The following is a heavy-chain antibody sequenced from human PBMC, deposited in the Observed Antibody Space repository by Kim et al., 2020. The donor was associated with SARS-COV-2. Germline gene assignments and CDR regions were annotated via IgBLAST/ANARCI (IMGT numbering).Heavy chain of an antibody. D-gene: IGHD1-20*01. CDR3: VREGNVIAGSSGLHFDY. CDR2: ISIRSNSHT. J-gene: IGHJ4*02. Sequence: GGSLRLSCAASGFTFSDYTMNWVRQAPGKGLEWVSFISIRSNSHTYYADSVKGRFTISRDNAKNLLLLQMNSLRAEDTAVYYCVREGNVIAGSSGLHFDYWGQGTLVTVSS. V-gene: IGHV3-21*06. CDR1: GFTFSDYT.